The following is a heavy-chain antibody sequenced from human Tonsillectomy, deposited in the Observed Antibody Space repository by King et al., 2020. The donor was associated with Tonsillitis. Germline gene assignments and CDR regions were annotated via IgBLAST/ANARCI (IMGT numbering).Heavy chain of an antibody. CDR3: ARYVSGRFDY. CDR1: GGSIISSDHY. CDR2: MYYSGAT. Sequence: LQLQESGPGVVKPSETLSLTCTVSGGSIISSDHYWALIRQPPGKGLEWIGYMYYSGATFYNPSLKSRITISGGTSENRFSLKLRSVTAADTAVYFCARYVSGRFDYWGQGALVTVSS. V-gene: IGHV4-39*01. D-gene: IGHD1-26*01. J-gene: IGHJ4*02.